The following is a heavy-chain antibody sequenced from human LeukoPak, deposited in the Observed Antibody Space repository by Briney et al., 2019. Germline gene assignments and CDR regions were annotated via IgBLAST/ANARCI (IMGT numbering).Heavy chain of an antibody. CDR2: IYYSGST. D-gene: IGHD6-6*01. CDR1: GGSISSGNYY. J-gene: IGHJ4*02. CDR3: ARGTYSSSLDY. V-gene: IGHV4-30-4*08. Sequence: SETLSLTCTVSGGSISSGNYYWSWIRQHPGKGLEWIGYIYYSGSTYYNPSLKSRVTISVDRSKNQFSLKLSSVTAADTAVYYCARGTYSSSLDYWGQGTLVTVSS.